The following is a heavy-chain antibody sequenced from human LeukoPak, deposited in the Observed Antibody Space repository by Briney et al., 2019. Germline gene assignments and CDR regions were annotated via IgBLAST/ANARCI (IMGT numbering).Heavy chain of an antibody. Sequence: GGSLRLSCAASGFTFSSYWMHWVRQAPGKGLVWVSRINSDGSSTSYADSVKGRFTISRDNAKNTLYLQMNSLRAEDTAVYYCAKGDFWSGYSDYWGQGTLVTVSS. CDR1: GFTFSSYW. CDR3: AKGDFWSGYSDY. J-gene: IGHJ4*02. V-gene: IGHV3-74*01. D-gene: IGHD3-3*01. CDR2: INSDGSST.